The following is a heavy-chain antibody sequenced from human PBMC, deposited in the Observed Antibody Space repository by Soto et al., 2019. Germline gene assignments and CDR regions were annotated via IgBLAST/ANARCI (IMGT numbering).Heavy chain of an antibody. Sequence: QVQLQETGPGLVKPSQTLSLTCTVSGGTISNGGYYWSWIRQHPGKGLEWFGYIYYSGSTYYNPSLNRRLSMSVDTSKNQVSLKLSSVTAADTAVYYCARALLGIDYPGSGRYYKGGLDVWGQGTTVTVFS. CDR3: ARALLGIDYPGSGRYYKGGLDV. D-gene: IGHD3-10*01. CDR1: GGTISNGGYY. V-gene: IGHV4-31*03. CDR2: IYYSGST. J-gene: IGHJ6*02.